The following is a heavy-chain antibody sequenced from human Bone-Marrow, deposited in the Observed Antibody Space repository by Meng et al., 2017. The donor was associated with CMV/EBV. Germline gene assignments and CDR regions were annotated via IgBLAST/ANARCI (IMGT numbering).Heavy chain of an antibody. CDR2: ISSSGSTI. Sequence: GESLKISCAASGFTFSSYEMNWVRQAPGKGLEWVSYISSSGSTIYYADSVKGRFTISRDNAKNSLYLQMNSLRAEDTAVYYCARVGLYCSSTSCYTGFDYWGQRTLVTVSS. V-gene: IGHV3-48*03. D-gene: IGHD2-2*02. CDR3: ARVGLYCSSTSCYTGFDY. CDR1: GFTFSSYE. J-gene: IGHJ4*02.